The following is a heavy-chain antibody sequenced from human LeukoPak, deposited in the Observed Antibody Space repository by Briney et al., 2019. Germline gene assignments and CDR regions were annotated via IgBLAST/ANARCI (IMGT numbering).Heavy chain of an antibody. Sequence: ASVKVPCKASGYTFTSYDINWVRQSTRQGLEWMGWMNPNSGNTGYAQKFQGRVTMTRNTSISTAYMELSSLRSEDTALYYCARARSLIFFGGCDLWGQGSLVTVSS. D-gene: IGHD3/OR15-3a*01. CDR3: ARARSLIFFGGCDL. V-gene: IGHV1-8*01. CDR2: MNPNSGNT. CDR1: GYTFTSYD. J-gene: IGHJ5*02.